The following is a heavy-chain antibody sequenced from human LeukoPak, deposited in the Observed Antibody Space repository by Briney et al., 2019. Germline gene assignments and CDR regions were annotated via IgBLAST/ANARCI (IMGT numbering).Heavy chain of an antibody. CDR3: AKDGTGSSSTPGGNY. V-gene: IGHV3-23*01. CDR2: ISGSGDST. Sequence: GGSLRLSCAASGFTFRSYAMNWVRQAPGKGLEWVSAISGSGDSTYYADSVKGRFTISRDNSQNTLYLQMNSLGAEDTAIYYCAKDGTGSSSTPGGNYWGQGTLVTVSS. CDR1: GFTFRSYA. J-gene: IGHJ4*02. D-gene: IGHD3-10*01.